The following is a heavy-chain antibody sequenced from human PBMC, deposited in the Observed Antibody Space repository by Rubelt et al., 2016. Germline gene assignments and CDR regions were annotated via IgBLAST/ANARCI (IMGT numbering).Heavy chain of an antibody. CDR3: ARDQSIDCWSGYYDGNWFDP. Sequence: QVQLQESGPGLVKPSETLSLTCTVSGGSISSYYWSWIRQPPGKGLEWIGYIYYSGSTNYNPSLKSRVTISVDTSKNQFSLKLRPVTAAETAVYYCARDQSIDCWSGYYDGNWFDPWGQGTLVTVSS. J-gene: IGHJ5*02. D-gene: IGHD3-3*01. CDR1: GGSISSYY. CDR2: IYYSGST. V-gene: IGHV4-59*01.